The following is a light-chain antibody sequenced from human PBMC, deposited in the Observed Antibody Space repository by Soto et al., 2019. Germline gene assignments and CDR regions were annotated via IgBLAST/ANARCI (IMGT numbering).Light chain of an antibody. CDR3: NSNTSSITYV. CDR2: EVN. J-gene: IGLJ1*01. V-gene: IGLV2-14*01. CDR1: SSDVGGYTY. Sequence: QSVLTQPASVSGSPGQSITISCTGTSSDVGGYTYVSWYQQHPGKAPKLMIYEVNNRPSGVSDRFSGSKSGNTASLTISGLQAEDEADYYCNSNTSSITYVFGTGTKVTVL.